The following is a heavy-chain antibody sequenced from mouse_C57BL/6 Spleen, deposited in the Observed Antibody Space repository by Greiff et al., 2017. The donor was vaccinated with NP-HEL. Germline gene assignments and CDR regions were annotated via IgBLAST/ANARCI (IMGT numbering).Heavy chain of an antibody. CDR2: IYPRSGNT. V-gene: IGHV1-81*01. CDR3: ARERIYYGNYPFAY. CDR1: GYTFTSYG. Sequence: VQLQQSGAELARPGASVKLSCKASGYTFTSYGISWVKQRTGQGLEWIGEIYPRSGNTYYNEKFKGKATLTADKSSSTAYMELRSLTSEDSAVYFCARERIYYGNYPFAYWGQGTLVTVSA. J-gene: IGHJ3*01. D-gene: IGHD2-1*01.